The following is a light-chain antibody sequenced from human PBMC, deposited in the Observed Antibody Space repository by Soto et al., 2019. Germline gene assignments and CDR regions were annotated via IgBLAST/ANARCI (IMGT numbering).Light chain of an antibody. Sequence: DIQMPQSPSTLSVSVGYRVTITCRASQTISSWLAWYQQKPGKAPKLLIYKASTLKSGVPSRFSGSGSRTEFTLTSSSLQPDDFATYYCQHYNSYSEAFGQGTKVDI. J-gene: IGKJ1*01. V-gene: IGKV1-5*03. CDR1: QTISSW. CDR2: KAS. CDR3: QHYNSYSEA.